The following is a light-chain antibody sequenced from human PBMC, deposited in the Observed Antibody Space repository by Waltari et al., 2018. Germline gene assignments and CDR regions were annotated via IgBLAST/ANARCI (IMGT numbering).Light chain of an antibody. CDR1: SSNVGTYKY. CDR2: DVY. Sequence: QSALTQPRSASGSPGQSVTISCTGTSSNVGTYKYVSWYQQHPGKAPRLIIYDVYKRPSGVPDRFSGSKSGNTASLTISGLQAEDEADYYCCSYAGSYTYVFGSVTEVTVL. V-gene: IGLV2-11*01. J-gene: IGLJ1*01. CDR3: CSYAGSYTYV.